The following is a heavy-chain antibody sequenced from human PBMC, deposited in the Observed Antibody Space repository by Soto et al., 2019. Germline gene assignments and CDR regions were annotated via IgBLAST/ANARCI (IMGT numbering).Heavy chain of an antibody. Sequence: GGPLRLSCAASGFTFSSHAMSWVRQAPGKGLEWVSAVSGSGGSTYYADSVKGRFTISRDNARNSLCLQMNSLRAEDTAVYYCARTGGYYYYYMDVWGKGTTVTVSS. J-gene: IGHJ6*03. D-gene: IGHD3-10*01. CDR2: VSGSGGST. CDR1: GFTFSSHA. V-gene: IGHV3-23*01. CDR3: ARTGGYYYYYMDV.